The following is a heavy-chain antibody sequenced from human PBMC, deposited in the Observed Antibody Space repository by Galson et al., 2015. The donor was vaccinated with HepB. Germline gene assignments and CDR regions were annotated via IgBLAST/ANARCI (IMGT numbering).Heavy chain of an antibody. Sequence: SLRLSCAASGFSFSSYAMYWVRQAPGKGLDYVSAIRTNGDSTYHANSVKGRFTISRDNSKNTLYLQMGSLRADDMAMYYCARRYCSSTTCYGPIDYWGQGTLVTVSS. D-gene: IGHD2-2*01. CDR2: IRTNGDST. CDR3: ARRYCSSTTCYGPIDY. V-gene: IGHV3-64*01. J-gene: IGHJ4*02. CDR1: GFSFSSYA.